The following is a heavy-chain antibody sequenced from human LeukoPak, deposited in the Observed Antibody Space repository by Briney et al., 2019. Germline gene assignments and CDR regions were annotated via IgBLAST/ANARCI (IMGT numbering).Heavy chain of an antibody. D-gene: IGHD4-17*01. CDR3: ARAHLHYGDSIHDLDY. CDR2: ISYEGGTQ. CDR1: GVTLSPYG. V-gene: IGHV3-30*03. Sequence: GMSLRLSCAASGVTLSPYGMHWVRQAPGKGLEWVAVISYEGGTQHYADSVKGRFIISRDNPRNTLYLQMNILRTEDTAVYYCARAHLHYGDSIHDLDYWGQGTLVTVSS. J-gene: IGHJ4*02.